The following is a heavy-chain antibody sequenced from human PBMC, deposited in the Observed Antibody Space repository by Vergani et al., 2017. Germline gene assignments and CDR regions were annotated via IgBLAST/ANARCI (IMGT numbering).Heavy chain of an antibody. D-gene: IGHD2-2*01. V-gene: IGHV3-21*01. Sequence: EVQLVESGGGLVKPGGSLRLSCAASGFTFSSYSMNWVRQAPGKGLEWVSSISSSSSYIYYADSVKGRFTISRDNAKNSLYLQMNSLRAEDTAAYYCARAPGVVPANYFYYGMDVWGQGTTVTVSS. CDR1: GFTFSSYS. CDR3: ARAPGVVPANYFYYGMDV. CDR2: ISSSSSYI. J-gene: IGHJ6*02.